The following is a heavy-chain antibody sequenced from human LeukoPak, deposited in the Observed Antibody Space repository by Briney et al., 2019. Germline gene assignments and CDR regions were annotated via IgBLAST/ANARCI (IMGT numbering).Heavy chain of an antibody. V-gene: IGHV3-9*01. CDR1: GFTFDDYA. J-gene: IGHJ4*02. CDR2: ISWNSGSI. Sequence: GGSLRLSCAASGFTFDDYAMHWVRQAPGKGLEWVSGISWNSGSIAYADSVKGRFTISRDNAKNSLYLQMNSLRAEDTALYYCAKDRFGSYGYFDYWGQGTLVTVSS. CDR3: AKDRFGSYGYFDY. D-gene: IGHD5-18*01.